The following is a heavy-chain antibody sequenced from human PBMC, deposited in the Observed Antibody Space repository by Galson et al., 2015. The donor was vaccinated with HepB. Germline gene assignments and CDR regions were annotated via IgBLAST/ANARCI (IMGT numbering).Heavy chain of an antibody. Sequence: SVKVSCKASGYTFTNYAMNWVRQAPGRGLEWLGWINTNTGNPTYAQGFTGRFVFSLDASDNTAYLQISSLKAEDSAFYYCARVTSIYYYNSSYSYYYYGMDVWGQGTTVTVSS. J-gene: IGHJ6*02. V-gene: IGHV7-4-1*02. CDR2: INTNTGNP. CDR3: ARVTSIYYYNSSYSYYYYGMDV. CDR1: GYTFTNYA. D-gene: IGHD3-22*01.